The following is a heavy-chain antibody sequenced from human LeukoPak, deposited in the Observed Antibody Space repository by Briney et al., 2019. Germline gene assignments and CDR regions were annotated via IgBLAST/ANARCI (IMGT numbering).Heavy chain of an antibody. CDR3: ARVGTTGTTDWFDP. Sequence: SETLSLTCTVSGGSITSGGYYWSWIRQPPGKGLEWIGEINHSGSTNYNPSLKSRVTISVDTSKNQFSLKLSSVTAADTAVYYCARVGTTGTTDWFDPWGQGTLVTVSS. CDR1: GGSITSGGYY. J-gene: IGHJ5*02. V-gene: IGHV4-34*01. CDR2: INHSGST. D-gene: IGHD1-1*01.